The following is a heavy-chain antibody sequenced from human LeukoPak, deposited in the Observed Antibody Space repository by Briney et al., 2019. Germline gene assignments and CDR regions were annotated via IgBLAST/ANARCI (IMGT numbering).Heavy chain of an antibody. CDR2: INHTGSS. CDR1: GGSLSGYD. J-gene: IGHJ6*03. Sequence: PSETLSLTRAVYGGSLSGYDWNWIRQPPGKGLEWIGEINHTGSSNYNPSLKSRVTISVDTSKNQFSLKLSSVTAADTAVYYCARVVGGGCSSTSCYRSYYYYYMDVWGKGTTVTVSS. CDR3: ARVVGGGCSSTSCYRSYYYYYMDV. V-gene: IGHV4-34*01. D-gene: IGHD2-2*01.